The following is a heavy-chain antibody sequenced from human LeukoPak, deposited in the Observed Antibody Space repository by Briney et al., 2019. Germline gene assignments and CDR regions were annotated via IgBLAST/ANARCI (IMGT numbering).Heavy chain of an antibody. CDR3: ARDAGGRTQREGWFDP. D-gene: IGHD1-26*01. CDR1: GFTFSSYW. V-gene: IGHV3-48*04. Sequence: GGSLRLSCEASGFTFSSYWMTWVRQAPGKGLEWVSYISSSGSTIYYADSVKGRSTISRGNAKNSLYLQMKSLRVEDTGVYYCARDAGGRTQREGWFDPWGQGTLVTVSS. J-gene: IGHJ5*02. CDR2: ISSSGSTI.